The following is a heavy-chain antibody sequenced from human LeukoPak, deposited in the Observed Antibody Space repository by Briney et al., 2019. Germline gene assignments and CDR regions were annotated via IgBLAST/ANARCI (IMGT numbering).Heavy chain of an antibody. D-gene: IGHD3-10*01. CDR2: MNPNSGNT. Sequence: ASVKVSCKASGYTFTSYDINWVRQATGQGLEWMGWMNPNSGNTGYAQKFQGRVTITRNTSISTAYMELSSLRSEDTAVYYCARGPRYYYGSGSYYKDYWGQGTLVTVSS. V-gene: IGHV1-8*03. J-gene: IGHJ4*02. CDR1: GYTFTSYD. CDR3: ARGPRYYYGSGSYYKDY.